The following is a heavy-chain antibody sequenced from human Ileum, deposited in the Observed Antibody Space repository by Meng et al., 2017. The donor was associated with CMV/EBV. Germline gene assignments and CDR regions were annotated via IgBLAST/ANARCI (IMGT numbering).Heavy chain of an antibody. CDR1: GFTFSSYA. CDR3: VRSPLSVARDFYFDH. V-gene: IGHV3-30*04. J-gene: IGHJ4*02. CDR2: VSYDGTNT. D-gene: IGHD5/OR15-5a*01. Sequence: GESLKISCAASGFTFSSYAMHWVRQAPGKGLEWMAVVSYDGTNTYHADSILGRFTVSSDNNRNTVSLQMKRVTSDDTGLYYCVRSPLSVARDFYFDHWGQGAQVTVSS.